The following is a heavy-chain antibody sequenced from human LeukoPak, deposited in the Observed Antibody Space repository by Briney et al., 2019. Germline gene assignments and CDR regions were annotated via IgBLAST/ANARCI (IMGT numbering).Heavy chain of an antibody. J-gene: IGHJ6*02. CDR1: GGSFTDYF. D-gene: IGHD3-22*01. CDR2: INDYTGDS. CDR3: ARGRIAKIVVVHSFSYGMDV. Sequence: SETLSLTCTVFGGSFTDYFWTWIRHSPGKGLEWIGEINDYTGDSKYNSSLNSRVSISLEKSQNQLSLELRPVTAADTAVYYCARGRIAKIVVVHSFSYGMDVWGQGTTVTVSS. V-gene: IGHV4-34*01.